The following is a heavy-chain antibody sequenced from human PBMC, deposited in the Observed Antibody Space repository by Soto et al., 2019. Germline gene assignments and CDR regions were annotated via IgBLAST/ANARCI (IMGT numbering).Heavy chain of an antibody. J-gene: IGHJ4*02. D-gene: IGHD6-13*01. Sequence: SDTLSLTCTVSGGSISSSSYYWRWIRQPPWKGLEWIGSIYYSGSTYYNPSLKSRVTISVDTSKNQLSLKLSSVTAADTAVYYCAREGIAAAGTFDYWGQGXLVTVSS. CDR1: GGSISSSSYY. V-gene: IGHV4-39*02. CDR2: IYYSGST. CDR3: AREGIAAAGTFDY.